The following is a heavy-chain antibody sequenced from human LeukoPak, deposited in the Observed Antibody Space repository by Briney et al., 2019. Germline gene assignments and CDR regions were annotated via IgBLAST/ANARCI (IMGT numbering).Heavy chain of an antibody. V-gene: IGHV4-59*01. Sequence: KPSETLSLTCTVSGGSISSYYWSWIRQPPGKGLEWIGYIYYSGSTNYNPSLKSRVTISVDTSKNQFSLKLSSVTAADTAVYYCAREGGRWAGTPRFDYWGQGTLVTVSS. CDR1: GGSISSYY. CDR3: AREGGRWAGTPRFDY. J-gene: IGHJ4*02. D-gene: IGHD6-19*01. CDR2: IYYSGST.